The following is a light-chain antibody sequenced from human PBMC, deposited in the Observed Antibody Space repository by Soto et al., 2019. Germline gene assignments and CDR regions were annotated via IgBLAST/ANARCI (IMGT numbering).Light chain of an antibody. CDR2: DVN. CDR1: SSDVGGYDY. CDR3: SSYTISSTVV. Sequence: QSALTQPASVSGSPGQSIAISCTGTSSDVGGYDYVSWYQQHPGKAPKVIIYDVNNRPSGVSNRFSGSKSGNTASLTISGLQAEDEADYYCSSYTISSTVVFGGGTKLTVV. J-gene: IGLJ2*01. V-gene: IGLV2-14*01.